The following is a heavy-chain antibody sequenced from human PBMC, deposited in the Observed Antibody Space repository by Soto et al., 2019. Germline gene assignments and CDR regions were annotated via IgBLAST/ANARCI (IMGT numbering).Heavy chain of an antibody. D-gene: IGHD4-17*01. CDR3: AREIIPLTTDWYFDL. CDR2: IFDSGST. V-gene: IGHV4-30-4*01. Sequence: QVQLQESGPGLVKPSQTLSLTCTVSGGSISGGVYYWSWIRQPPGKGLEWLGYIFDSGSTYYNPSLKSRVTISADTSKNQFSLRLSSVTAADTAVYYCAREIIPLTTDWYFDLWGRGTLVTVSS. CDR1: GGSISGGVYY. J-gene: IGHJ2*01.